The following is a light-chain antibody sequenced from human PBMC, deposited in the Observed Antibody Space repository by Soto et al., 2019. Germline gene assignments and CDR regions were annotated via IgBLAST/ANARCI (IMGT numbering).Light chain of an antibody. CDR1: QSINKW. CDR3: LQDINYTWT. J-gene: IGKJ1*01. Sequence: DIQMTQSPSSLSASVGDRVTITCRASQSINKWLAWYQQKPGKDPKLLIYDASSLKSGVPSRFSGSGSGTDFNLAISRLQTEDSATYYCLQDINYTWTFGQGTKLDIK. CDR2: DAS. V-gene: IGKV1-5*01.